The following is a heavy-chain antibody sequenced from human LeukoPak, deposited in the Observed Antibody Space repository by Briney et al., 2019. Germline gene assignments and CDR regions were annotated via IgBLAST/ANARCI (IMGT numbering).Heavy chain of an antibody. CDR1: GFTFDDYA. CDR3: AKGSGQYGAYDSSGLDY. J-gene: IGHJ4*02. V-gene: IGHV3-9*01. Sequence: GGSPRLSCAASGFTFDDYAMHWVRQAPGKGLEWVSGISWNGGRIGYADSVKGRFAISRDNAKNSLYLQMSSLRAEDTAFYYCAKGSGQYGAYDSSGLDYWGQGTLVTVSS. CDR2: ISWNGGRI. D-gene: IGHD3-22*01.